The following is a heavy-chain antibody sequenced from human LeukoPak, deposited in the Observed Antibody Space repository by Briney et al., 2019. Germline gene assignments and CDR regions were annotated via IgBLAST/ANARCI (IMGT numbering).Heavy chain of an antibody. Sequence: GGSLRLSCAASGFTFSSYAMSWVRQAPGKGLEWVSAISGSGGSTYYADSVKGRFTISRDNSKNTLYLQMNSLRAEDTAVYYCVKARYSSSWYSDYWGQGTLVTVSS. D-gene: IGHD6-13*01. J-gene: IGHJ4*02. CDR2: ISGSGGST. CDR1: GFTFSSYA. CDR3: VKARYSSSWYSDY. V-gene: IGHV3-23*01.